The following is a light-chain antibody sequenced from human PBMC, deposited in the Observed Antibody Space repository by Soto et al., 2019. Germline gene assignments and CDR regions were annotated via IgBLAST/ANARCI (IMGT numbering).Light chain of an antibody. CDR3: QQYYSTFWT. Sequence: DIVMTQSPGSLAVSLGERATINCKSSESVLYSSNNKNYLAWYQQKPGQPPKLLIYWASIRDSGVPDRFSGSGSGTDFTLTISSLQAEDVAVYYCQQYYSTFWTFGQGTKVEIK. J-gene: IGKJ1*01. V-gene: IGKV4-1*01. CDR2: WAS. CDR1: ESVLYSSNNKNY.